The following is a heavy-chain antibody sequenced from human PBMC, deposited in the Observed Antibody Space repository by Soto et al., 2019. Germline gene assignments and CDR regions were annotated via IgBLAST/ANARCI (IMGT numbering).Heavy chain of an antibody. V-gene: IGHV3-30*04. D-gene: IGHD6-6*01. J-gene: IGHJ4*02. CDR1: GFIFKNYA. CDR3: TKSSGGSSSVGMDY. Sequence: VGSLRLSCAGSGFIFKNYALNWVRQAPGKGLEWVASITRDGYNKYYADSVKGRPTISRDNSRDTLSLQMTALTIEDSSVYYCTKSSGGSSSVGMDYWGQGTRVTVSS. CDR2: ITRDGYNK.